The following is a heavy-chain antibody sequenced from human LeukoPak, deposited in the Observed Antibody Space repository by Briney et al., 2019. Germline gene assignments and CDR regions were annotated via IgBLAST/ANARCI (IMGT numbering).Heavy chain of an antibody. Sequence: ASVKVSCKASGYTFTGYYMHWVRQAPGQGLEWMGRINPNSGGTNYAQKFQGRVTMTRDTSISTAYMELSRLRSDDTAVYYCARCGSYYGGAPLEYWGQGTLVTVSS. CDR2: INPNSGGT. J-gene: IGHJ4*02. CDR1: GYTFTGYY. D-gene: IGHD1-26*01. CDR3: ARCGSYYGGAPLEY. V-gene: IGHV1-2*06.